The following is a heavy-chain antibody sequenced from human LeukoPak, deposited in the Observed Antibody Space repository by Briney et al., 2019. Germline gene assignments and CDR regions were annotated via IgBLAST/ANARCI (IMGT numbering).Heavy chain of an antibody. D-gene: IGHD1-26*01. Sequence: GGSLRLSCAASGFTFSNFEMTWVRQAPGKGLEWVSGISWNSGSIGYADSVKGRFTISRDNAKNSLYLQMNSLRAEDTALYYCAKDVVGAYDYWGQGTLVTVSS. V-gene: IGHV3-9*01. CDR1: GFTFSNFE. CDR2: ISWNSGSI. J-gene: IGHJ4*02. CDR3: AKDVVGAYDY.